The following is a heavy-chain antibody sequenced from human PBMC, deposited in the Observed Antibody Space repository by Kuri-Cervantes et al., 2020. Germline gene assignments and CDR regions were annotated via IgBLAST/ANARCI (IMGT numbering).Heavy chain of an antibody. CDR2: INPSGGST. D-gene: IGHD1-26*01. CDR1: GYTFTSYY. CDR3: ARATTKPQGYYYYYGMDV. J-gene: IGHJ6*02. V-gene: IGHV1-46*01. Sequence: ASVKVSCKASGYTFTSYYMHWVRQAPGQGLEWMGIINPSGGSTSYAQEFQGRVTMTRDTSTSTVYMELSSLRSEDTAVYYCARATTKPQGYYYYYGMDVWGQGTTVTVSS.